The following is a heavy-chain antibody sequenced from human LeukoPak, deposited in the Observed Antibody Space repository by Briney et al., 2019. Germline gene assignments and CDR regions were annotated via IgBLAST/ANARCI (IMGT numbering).Heavy chain of an antibody. D-gene: IGHD5-18*01. Sequence: PSETLSLTCTVSGGSIGSGTYYWGWIRQSPGKGLEWIGSIYYSGSTNYNPSLKSRVTISVDTSKNQFSLKLSSVTAADTAVYYCASRGYSYGPGYYMDVWGKGTTVTVSS. CDR1: GGSIGSGTYY. CDR3: ASRGYSYGPGYYMDV. J-gene: IGHJ6*03. V-gene: IGHV4-39*07. CDR2: IYYSGST.